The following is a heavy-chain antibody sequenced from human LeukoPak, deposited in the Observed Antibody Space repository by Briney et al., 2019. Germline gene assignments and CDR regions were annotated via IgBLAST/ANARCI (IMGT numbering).Heavy chain of an antibody. CDR3: ARGGLPSSSWGNYYYYYYMDV. Sequence: ASVKVSCKASGYTFTSYGISWVRQAPGQGLEWMGWISAYNGNTNYAQKLQGRVTMTTDTSTSTAYKELRSLRSDDTAVYYCARGGLPSSSWGNYYYYYYMDVWGKGTTVTVSS. J-gene: IGHJ6*03. V-gene: IGHV1-18*01. CDR1: GYTFTSYG. D-gene: IGHD6-13*01. CDR2: ISAYNGNT.